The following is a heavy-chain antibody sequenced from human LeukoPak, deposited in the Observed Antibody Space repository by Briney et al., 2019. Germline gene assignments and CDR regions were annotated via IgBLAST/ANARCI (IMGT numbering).Heavy chain of an antibody. CDR1: GYTFTDYY. D-gene: IGHD3-22*01. V-gene: IGHV1-2*02. J-gene: IGHJ3*02. CDR2: INPNSGVT. Sequence: ASVKVSCKASGYTFTDYYIHWVRQAPGQGLEWMGWINPNSGVTDYAQKFQGRVAITRDTSISTAYMELSRLRSDDTAFYYCASGFMAYDRSGYYDDAFDIWGQGTMVTVSS. CDR3: ASGFMAYDRSGYYDDAFDI.